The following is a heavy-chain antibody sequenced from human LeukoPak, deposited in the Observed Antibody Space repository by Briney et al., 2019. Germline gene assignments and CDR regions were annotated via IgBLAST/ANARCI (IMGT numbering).Heavy chain of an antibody. V-gene: IGHV4-59*01. D-gene: IGHD6-13*01. CDR1: GGSISSYY. J-gene: IGHJ4*02. Sequence: PSETLSLTCTVSGGSISSYYWSWIRQPPGKGLEWIGYIYYSGSTNYNPSLKSRVTISVDTSKNQFSLKLSSVTAADSAVYYCARGSSSWSFDYWGQGTLVTVSS. CDR3: ARGSSSWSFDY. CDR2: IYYSGST.